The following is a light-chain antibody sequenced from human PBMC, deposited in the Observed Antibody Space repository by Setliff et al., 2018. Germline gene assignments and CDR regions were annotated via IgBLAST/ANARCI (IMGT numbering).Light chain of an antibody. J-gene: IGLJ1*01. CDR3: QAWDSNTYV. V-gene: IGLV3-1*01. Sequence: SYELTQPPSVSVSPGQTASITCSGDKLENKFVCWYQQKPGQTPVLIIYEDTKRPSGIPGRFSVSNSGNTATLTISGTQAMDEADYFCQAWDSNTYVFGTGTKVTVL. CDR2: EDT. CDR1: KLENKF.